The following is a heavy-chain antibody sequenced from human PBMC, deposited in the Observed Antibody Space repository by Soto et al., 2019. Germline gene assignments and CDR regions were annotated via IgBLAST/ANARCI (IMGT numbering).Heavy chain of an antibody. V-gene: IGHV3-74*01. Sequence: EVQLVESGGGIVQPGGSLRLSCAASGFTFSSYWMHWVRQAPGKGLVWVSRINSDGSRTSYADSAKGRFTISRDNAKNTVYLQMNSLRAEDTAVYYCARGDGDYYDGNGYLGRHWRQGTLVTVSS. D-gene: IGHD3-22*01. CDR1: GFTFSSYW. CDR3: ARGDGDYYDGNGYLGRH. J-gene: IGHJ4*02. CDR2: INSDGSRT.